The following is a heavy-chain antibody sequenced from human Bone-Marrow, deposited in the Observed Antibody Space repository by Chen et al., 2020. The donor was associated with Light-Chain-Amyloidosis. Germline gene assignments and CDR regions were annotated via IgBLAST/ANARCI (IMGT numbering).Heavy chain of an antibody. CDR1: GYTVTEVA. V-gene: IGHV1-24*01. Sequence: VQLVQSGAEVKKPGASVKDSWKVSGYTVTEVAMHWVRQTPGKGLEWMGGFDPEDGKTIYERKFQGRVTMTEDTSTDTAFMELSSLRSEDTAVYFCTTVDAIPSYHYGLDVWGQGTTVIVSS. CDR2: FDPEDGKT. J-gene: IGHJ6*02. CDR3: TTVDAIPSYHYGLDV. D-gene: IGHD2-21*01.